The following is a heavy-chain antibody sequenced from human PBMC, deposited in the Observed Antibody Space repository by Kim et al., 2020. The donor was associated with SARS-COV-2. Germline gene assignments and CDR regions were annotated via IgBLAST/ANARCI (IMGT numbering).Heavy chain of an antibody. CDR2: ISGSGGST. V-gene: IGHV3-23*01. CDR1: GFTFSRYA. D-gene: IGHD3-10*01. Sequence: GGSLRLSCAASGFTFSRYAMSWVRQAPGKGLEWVSAISGSGGSTYYADSVKGRFTISRDNSKNTLYLQMNSLRAEDTAVYYCAKVPMVRGILRGADYWGQGTLVTVSS. CDR3: AKVPMVRGILRGADY. J-gene: IGHJ4*02.